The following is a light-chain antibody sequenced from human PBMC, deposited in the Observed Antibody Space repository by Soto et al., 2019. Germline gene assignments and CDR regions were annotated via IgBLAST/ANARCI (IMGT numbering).Light chain of an antibody. J-gene: IGKJ5*01. CDR1: QSVSSS. CDR2: DAS. Sequence: EIVMTQSPATLSVSPGERATLSCRASQSVSSSLAWYQQKPGQAPRLLIYDASNRATGIPARFSGSGSGTDFTLTIDNLQPEDFAIYYCQQRNNWPPITFGQGTRLEIK. V-gene: IGKV3-11*01. CDR3: QQRNNWPPIT.